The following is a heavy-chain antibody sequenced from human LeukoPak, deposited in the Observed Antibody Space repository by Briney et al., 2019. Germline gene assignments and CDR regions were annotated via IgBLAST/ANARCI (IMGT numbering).Heavy chain of an antibody. CDR1: GYSFTSFW. CDR2: IYPGDSHT. CDR3: ATRGYDSSGYYSVPFDY. D-gene: IGHD3-22*01. Sequence: GESLKIPCKGSGYSFTSFWVGWVRQMPGKGLEWMGIIYPGDSHTKYSPSFQGQVTISADKSISTAYLQWSSLKASDTAMYYCATRGYDSSGYYSVPFDYWGQGTLVTVSS. J-gene: IGHJ4*02. V-gene: IGHV5-51*01.